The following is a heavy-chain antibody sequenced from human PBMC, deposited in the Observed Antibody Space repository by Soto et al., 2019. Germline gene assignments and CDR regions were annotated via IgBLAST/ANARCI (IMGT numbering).Heavy chain of an antibody. D-gene: IGHD6-19*01. CDR1: GCTLTELS. CDR2: FDPEDGET. Sequence: ASVKVSCKVSGCTLTELSMHWVRQAPGKGLEWMGGFDPEDGETIYAQKFQGRVTMTEDTSTDTAYMELSSLRSEDTAVYYCATDLFYSSGWSGAEFDPWGQGTLVTVSS. CDR3: ATDLFYSSGWSGAEFDP. V-gene: IGHV1-24*01. J-gene: IGHJ5*02.